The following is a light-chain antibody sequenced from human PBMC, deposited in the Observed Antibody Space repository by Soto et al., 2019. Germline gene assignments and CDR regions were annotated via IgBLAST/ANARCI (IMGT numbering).Light chain of an antibody. V-gene: IGKV1-5*01. CDR1: QTISSW. CDR3: QQAISFPIT. CDR2: DAS. J-gene: IGKJ5*01. Sequence: IQMTHSASALSGSVGDRVTITCRASQTISSWLAWYQQKPGKAPKLLIYDASSLESGVTSRFSGSGSGTEFTLTISSLQPEDFGTYYCQQAISFPITFGQGTRLEIK.